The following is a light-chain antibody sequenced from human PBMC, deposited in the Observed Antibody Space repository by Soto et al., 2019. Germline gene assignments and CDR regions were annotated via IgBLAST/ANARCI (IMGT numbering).Light chain of an antibody. J-gene: IGKJ1*01. V-gene: IGKV4-1*01. CDR1: QSVLYSSNNKNY. Sequence: DIVMTQSPGSLAVSLGERATINCKSSQSVLYSSNNKNYLAWYQRKPGQPPKLLIYWASTRESGVPDRFSGSGSGTDFTLTISSLQAEDVAVYYCQQYYSTPRTLGQGTKVDIK. CDR2: WAS. CDR3: QQYYSTPRT.